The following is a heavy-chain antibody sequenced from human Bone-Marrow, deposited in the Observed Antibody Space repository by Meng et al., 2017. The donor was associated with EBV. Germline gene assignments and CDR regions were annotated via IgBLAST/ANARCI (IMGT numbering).Heavy chain of an antibody. J-gene: IGHJ4*02. CDR2: LIPMSDAP. Sequence: QVQLVQAGAEVKNPGFSVKVSCKTSGGPFRSDAVSWVRQAPGQGLEWMGGLIPMSDAPYYAQNFQGRVTITADESTSTHYMELSNLRSEDTAMYYCASESGRGFTPDYWGQGTLVTVSS. V-gene: IGHV1-69*01. CDR3: ASESGRGFTPDY. D-gene: IGHD3-10*01. CDR1: GGPFRSDA.